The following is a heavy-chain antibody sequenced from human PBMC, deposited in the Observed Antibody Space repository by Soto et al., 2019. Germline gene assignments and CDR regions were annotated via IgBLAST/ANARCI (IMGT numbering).Heavy chain of an antibody. D-gene: IGHD6-19*01. V-gene: IGHV4-59*01. CDR2: IYYSGST. CDR1: GGSISSYY. Sequence: SETLSLTCTVSGGSISSYYWSWIRHPPGKGLEWIGYIYYSGSTNYNPSLKSRVTISVDTSKNQFSLKLSSVTAADTAVYYCARDRGSGWSNPYYYYGMDVWGQGTTVTVSS. J-gene: IGHJ6*02. CDR3: ARDRGSGWSNPYYYYGMDV.